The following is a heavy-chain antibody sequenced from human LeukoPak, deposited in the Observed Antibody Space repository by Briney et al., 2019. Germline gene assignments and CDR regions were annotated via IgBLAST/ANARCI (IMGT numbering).Heavy chain of an antibody. CDR2: FDPEDGET. CDR1: GYTLSELS. CDR3: ATLDHYDILTGSTQAVK. J-gene: IGHJ4*02. D-gene: IGHD3-9*01. Sequence: ASVKVSCKVSGYTLSELSMHWVRQAPGKGLECMGGFDPEDGETIYAQKFQGRVTMTEDTSTDTAYMELSSLRSEDTAVYYCATLDHYDILTGSTQAVKWGQGTLVTVSS. V-gene: IGHV1-24*01.